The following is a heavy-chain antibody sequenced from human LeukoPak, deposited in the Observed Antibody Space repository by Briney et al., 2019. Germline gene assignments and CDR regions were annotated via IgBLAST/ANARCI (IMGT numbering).Heavy chain of an antibody. D-gene: IGHD4-23*01. CDR1: GYTCTGYY. V-gene: IGHV1-2*06. CDR3: ARAEDYGGKLFSDY. CDR2: INPNSGGT. Sequence: ASVKVSCKASGYTCTGYYMHWVRQAPGQGLEWMGRINPNSGGTNYAQKFQGRVTMTRDTSISTAYMEPSRLRSDDTAVYYCARAEDYGGKLFSDYWGQGTLVTVSS. J-gene: IGHJ4*02.